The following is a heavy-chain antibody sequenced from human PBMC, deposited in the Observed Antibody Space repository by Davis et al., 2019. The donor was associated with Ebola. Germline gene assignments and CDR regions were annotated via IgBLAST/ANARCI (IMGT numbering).Heavy chain of an antibody. Sequence: MPSETLSLTCTVSGGSISSGDYYWSWIRQPPGKGLEWIGYIYYSGSTYYNPSLKSRVTISVDTSKSQFSLKLSSVTAADTAVYYCARRTVTKNFDYWGQGTLVTVSS. V-gene: IGHV4-30-4*01. J-gene: IGHJ4*02. CDR2: IYYSGST. CDR1: GGSISSGDYY. D-gene: IGHD4-17*01. CDR3: ARRTVTKNFDY.